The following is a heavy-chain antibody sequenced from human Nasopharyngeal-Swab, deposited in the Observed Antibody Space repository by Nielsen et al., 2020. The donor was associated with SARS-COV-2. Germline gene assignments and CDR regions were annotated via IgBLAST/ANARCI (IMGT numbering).Heavy chain of an antibody. D-gene: IGHD3-16*01. V-gene: IGHV3-21*01. Sequence: GESLKISCAASGFTFSSYSMNWVRQAPGKGLEWVSSISSSSSYIYYADSVKGRFTISRDNAKNSLYLQMNSLRAEDTAVYYCARDLGELPYYYYGTDVWGQGTTVTVSS. CDR2: ISSSSSYI. CDR1: GFTFSSYS. J-gene: IGHJ6*02. CDR3: ARDLGELPYYYYGTDV.